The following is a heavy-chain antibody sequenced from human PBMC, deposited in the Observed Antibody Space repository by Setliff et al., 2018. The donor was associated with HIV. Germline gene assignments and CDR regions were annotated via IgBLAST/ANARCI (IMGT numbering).Heavy chain of an antibody. CDR3: ARDWSARDGLDY. V-gene: IGHV4-61*01. CDR2: IYYSGST. CDR1: GGSISSGNYY. D-gene: IGHD3-3*01. J-gene: IGHJ4*02. Sequence: PSETLSLTCTVSGGSISSGNYYWNWIRQHPGKGLEWIGYIYYSGSTNYNPSLKSRVTISVDTSKNQFSLKLSSVTAADTAVYYCARDWSARDGLDYWGQGTLVTVSS.